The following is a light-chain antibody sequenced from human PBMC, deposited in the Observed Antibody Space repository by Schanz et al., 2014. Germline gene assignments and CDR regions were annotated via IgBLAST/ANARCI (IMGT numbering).Light chain of an antibody. V-gene: IGKV3-15*01. CDR2: AAS. Sequence: EIVLTQSPGTLSLSPGERATLSCRASVSVSSNYLAWYQQKPGQAPRLLIFAASSRATGIPARFTGSGSGTEFTLTISSLQSEDFAVYYCQQYNNWPLFAFGPGTKVDI. CDR1: VSVSSN. CDR3: QQYNNWPLFA. J-gene: IGKJ3*01.